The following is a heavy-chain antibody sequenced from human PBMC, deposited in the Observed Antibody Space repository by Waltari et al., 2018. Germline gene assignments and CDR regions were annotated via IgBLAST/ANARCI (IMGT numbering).Heavy chain of an antibody. Sequence: QAQLVQSGAEVKKPGASVTVPCKAPGDTFTDYYMHWVRQAPGQGREWMGWINPDSGDTRFAQRFQGRVTMTRDASMSTAYMELSRLKSDDTAVYYCAKGGKVLFLEPVDFWGQGTLVIVSS. J-gene: IGHJ4*02. V-gene: IGHV1-2*02. CDR1: GDTFTDYY. D-gene: IGHD1-1*01. CDR3: AKGGKVLFLEPVDF. CDR2: INPDSGDT.